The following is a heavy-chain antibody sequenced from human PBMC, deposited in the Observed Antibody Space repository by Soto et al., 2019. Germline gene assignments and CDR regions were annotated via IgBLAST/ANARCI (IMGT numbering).Heavy chain of an antibody. D-gene: IGHD1-26*01. Sequence: GGSLRLSCAASGFTFSSYGMHWVRQAPGKGLEWVAVIWYDGSNKYYADSVKGRFTISRDNSKNTLYLQMNSLRAEDTAVYYCARAGKGIVGASTHYYFDYWGQGTLVTVSS. CDR1: GFTFSSYG. CDR2: IWYDGSNK. V-gene: IGHV3-33*01. J-gene: IGHJ4*02. CDR3: ARAGKGIVGASTHYYFDY.